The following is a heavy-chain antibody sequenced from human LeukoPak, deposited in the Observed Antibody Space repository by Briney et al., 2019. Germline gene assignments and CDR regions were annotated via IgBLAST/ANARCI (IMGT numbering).Heavy chain of an antibody. CDR1: GFTFSNYA. CDR2: ISGNGDIT. J-gene: IGHJ4*02. V-gene: IGHV3-23*01. D-gene: IGHD2-15*01. Sequence: GGSLRLSCAASGFTFSNYAMSWVRQAPGKGLEWVSAISGNGDITYYTDSVKGRFTVSRDISKNTLYMQMNSLRAEDTAVYYCARGGGLQRRYFEYWGQGTLLTVSS. CDR3: ARGGGLQRRYFEY.